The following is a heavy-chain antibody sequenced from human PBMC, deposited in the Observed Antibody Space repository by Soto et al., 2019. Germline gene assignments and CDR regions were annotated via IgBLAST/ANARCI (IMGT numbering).Heavy chain of an antibody. CDR1: GFSLSNARMG. J-gene: IGHJ4*02. D-gene: IGHD3-9*01. Sequence: QVTLKESGPVLVKPTETLTLTCTVSGFSLSNARMGVSWIRQPPGKALEWLAHIFSNDEKSYSTSLKSRLTLSKDTSKSQVVLTKTNMDPVDTATYYCARSSRSYYDILTGHTKTKYYFDYWGQGTLVTVSS. V-gene: IGHV2-26*01. CDR3: ARSSRSYYDILTGHTKTKYYFDY. CDR2: IFSNDEK.